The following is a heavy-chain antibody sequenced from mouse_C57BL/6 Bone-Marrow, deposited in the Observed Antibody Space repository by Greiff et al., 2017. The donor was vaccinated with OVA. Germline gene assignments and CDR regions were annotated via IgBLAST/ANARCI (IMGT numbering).Heavy chain of an antibody. Sequence: EVMLVESGGDLVKPGGSLKLSCAASGFTFSSYGMSWVRQTPDKRLEWVATISSGGSYTYYPDSVKGRYTISRDNAKNTLYLQMSSLKTEDTAMEDCARHHSNRRWYYFDYWGQGTTLTVSS. J-gene: IGHJ2*01. CDR1: GFTFSSYG. CDR2: ISSGGSYT. D-gene: IGHD2-5*01. V-gene: IGHV5-6*01. CDR3: ARHHSNRRWYYFDY.